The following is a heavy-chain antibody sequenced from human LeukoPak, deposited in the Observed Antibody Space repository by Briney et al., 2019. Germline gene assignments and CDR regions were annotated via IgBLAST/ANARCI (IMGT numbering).Heavy chain of an antibody. Sequence: SETLSLTCTVSGGSISSSSYYWGWIRQPPGKGLEWIGSIYYSGSTYYNPSLKSRVTISVDTSKNQFSLKLSSVTAADTAVYYCARAPTRSGFDYWGQGTLVTVSS. D-gene: IGHD2-15*01. V-gene: IGHV4-39*07. CDR1: GGSISSSSYY. CDR2: IYYSGST. J-gene: IGHJ4*02. CDR3: ARAPTRSGFDY.